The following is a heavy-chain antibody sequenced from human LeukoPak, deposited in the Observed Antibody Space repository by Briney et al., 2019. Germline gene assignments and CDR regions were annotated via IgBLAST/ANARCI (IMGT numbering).Heavy chain of an antibody. CDR1: GFTFSSYA. V-gene: IGHV3-30-3*01. CDR2: ISYDGSNK. Sequence: PGRSLRLSCAASGFTFSSYAMHWVRQAPGKGLEWVAVISYDGSNKYYADSVKGRFTISRDNSKNTLYLKMNSLRSEDTAVYYCARGRFADGVNIGRGDYWGQGTLVTVSS. D-gene: IGHD3-10*01. J-gene: IGHJ4*02. CDR3: ARGRFADGVNIGRGDY.